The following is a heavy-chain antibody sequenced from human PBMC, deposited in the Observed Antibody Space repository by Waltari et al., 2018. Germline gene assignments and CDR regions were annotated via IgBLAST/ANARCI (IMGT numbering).Heavy chain of an antibody. D-gene: IGHD3-10*01. CDR1: GYTLSNYR. V-gene: IGHV1-18*01. CDR3: ARGVPGSWPDYYFDH. Sequence: QVQLVQAGAEGRKPRASVKVSWKASGYTLSNYRISWVRQAPGQGLECMGWFSVYNGNTNYAQKLQGRVTMTTDTSTSTAYMELRSLRSDDTAVYYCARGVPGSWPDYYFDHWGQGTLVTVSS. CDR2: FSVYNGNT. J-gene: IGHJ4*02.